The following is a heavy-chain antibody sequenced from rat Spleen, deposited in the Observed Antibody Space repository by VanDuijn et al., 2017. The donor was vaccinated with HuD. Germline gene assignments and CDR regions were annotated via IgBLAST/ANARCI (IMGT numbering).Heavy chain of an antibody. Sequence: EVQLVESGGGLVQPGRSLKLSCVVSGHTFSNYWMSWIRQAPTKGLEWVAYINTGGGSTYYRDSVKGRFTISRDNAKSTLYLQMDSLRSEDTASYYCARRGWPDYWGQGVMVTVAS. J-gene: IGHJ2*01. CDR1: GHTFSNYW. CDR3: ARRGWPDY. CDR2: INTGGGST. D-gene: IGHD4-3*01. V-gene: IGHV5-25*01.